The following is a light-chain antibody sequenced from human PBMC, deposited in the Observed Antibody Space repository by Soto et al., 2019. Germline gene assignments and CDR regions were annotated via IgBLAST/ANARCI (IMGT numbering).Light chain of an antibody. J-gene: IGLJ2*01. Sequence: QSVLTQPASVSGSPGQSITISCTGTSSDGGTYNYVSWYQQYPGKAPKLIIYEVSNRPSGVSYRFSGSKSGNTASLTISGLQPEDEADYYCCSYTTISTLAGVFGGGTKLTVL. V-gene: IGLV2-14*01. CDR1: SSDGGTYNY. CDR2: EVS. CDR3: CSYTTISTLAGV.